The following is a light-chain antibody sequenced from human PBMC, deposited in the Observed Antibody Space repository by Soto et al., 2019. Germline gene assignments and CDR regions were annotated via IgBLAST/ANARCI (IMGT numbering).Light chain of an antibody. CDR3: LQTHSLPVA. CDR1: QTIGSH. V-gene: IGKV1-39*01. J-gene: IGKJ4*01. CDR2: GAS. Sequence: IQVTQSPSSLSAPVGDRVTFTCRATQTIGSHLNWYQQKPGTAPKLLIYGASNLHGGVPSRFSGFGSGTDFSLTISSLRPEDFATYYCLQTHSLPVAFGGGTKV.